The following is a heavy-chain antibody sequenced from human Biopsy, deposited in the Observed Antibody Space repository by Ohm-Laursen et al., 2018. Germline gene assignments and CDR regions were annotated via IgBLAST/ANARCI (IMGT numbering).Heavy chain of an antibody. V-gene: IGHV4-39*01. Sequence: TLSLTCAVSGGSISNNNNYWGWIRQPPGKGLEWVVSIFYRGSTHYKPSLKSRVNISVDTSKNQFSLKLNSVTAADTAVYYCARDYDTSGYYYVSWGQGTLVTVSS. J-gene: IGHJ5*02. CDR3: ARDYDTSGYYYVS. CDR1: GGSISNNNNY. D-gene: IGHD3-22*01. CDR2: IFYRGST.